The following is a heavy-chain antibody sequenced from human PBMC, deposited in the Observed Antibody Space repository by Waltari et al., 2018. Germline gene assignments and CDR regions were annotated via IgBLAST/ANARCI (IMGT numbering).Heavy chain of an antibody. CDR1: GFTFSSYS. V-gene: IGHV3-48*01. CDR2: ISSSSSTI. D-gene: IGHD5-18*01. CDR3: ARVPSYGSPGFDY. J-gene: IGHJ4*02. Sequence: EVQLVESGGGLVQPGGSLRLSCAASGFTFSSYSLNWVRQAPGKGLEWVSYISSSSSTIYYSDSVKDRFTISRDNAKNSLYLQMNSLRAEDTAVYYCARVPSYGSPGFDYWGQGTLVTVSS.